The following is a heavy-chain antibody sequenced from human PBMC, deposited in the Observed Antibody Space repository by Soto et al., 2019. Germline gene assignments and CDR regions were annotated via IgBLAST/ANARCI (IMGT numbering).Heavy chain of an antibody. D-gene: IGHD6-6*01. V-gene: IGHV4-39*01. CDR3: ARRSARTIFDY. CDR2: IYYSGST. Sequence: QLQLQESGPGLVKPSETLSLTCTVSGGSISSSSYYWGWIRQPPGKGLEWIGNIYYSGSTYYNPSLKSRVTISVDTSKTPFSLSLSFWTAADTAVYYCARRSARTIFDYWGQGTLVTVSS. CDR1: GGSISSSSYY. J-gene: IGHJ4*02.